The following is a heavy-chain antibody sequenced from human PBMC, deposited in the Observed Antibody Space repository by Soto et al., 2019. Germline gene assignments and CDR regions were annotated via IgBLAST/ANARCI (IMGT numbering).Heavy chain of an antibody. D-gene: IGHD5-12*01. CDR1: GYTFTSYD. Sequence: AASVKVSCKASGYTFTSYDINWVRQATGQGLEWMGWMNPNSGNTGYAQKFQGRVTMTRNTSISTAYMELSSLRSEDTAVYYCARLTSWRYYYGMDVWGQGTTVTVSS. J-gene: IGHJ6*02. CDR3: ARLTSWRYYYGMDV. V-gene: IGHV1-8*01. CDR2: MNPNSGNT.